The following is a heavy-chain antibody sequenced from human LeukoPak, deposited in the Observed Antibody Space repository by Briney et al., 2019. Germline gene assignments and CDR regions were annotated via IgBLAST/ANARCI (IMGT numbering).Heavy chain of an antibody. D-gene: IGHD4-17*01. V-gene: IGHV4-4*07. J-gene: IGHJ6*02. CDR2: IYTSGST. CDR3: ARDFYGDYRDYYYYGMDV. Sequence: NTSETLSLTCTVSGGSISSYYWSWIRQPAGKGLEWIGRIYTSGSTNYNPSLKSRVTMSVDTSKNQFSLKLSSVTAADTAVYYCARDFYGDYRDYYYYGMDVWGQGTMVTVSS. CDR1: GGSISSYY.